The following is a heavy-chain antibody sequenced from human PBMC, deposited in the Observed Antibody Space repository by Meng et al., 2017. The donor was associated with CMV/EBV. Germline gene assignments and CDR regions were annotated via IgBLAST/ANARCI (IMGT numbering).Heavy chain of an antibody. V-gene: IGHV3-21*01. CDR1: GFTFSSYS. Sequence: GESLKISCAASGFTFSSYSMNWVRQAPGKGLEWVSSISSSSSYIYYADSVRGRFTISRDNAKNSLYLQMNSLRAEDTAVYYCAYKTYRVDSSSWGPLDYWGQGTLVTVSS. D-gene: IGHD6-13*01. J-gene: IGHJ4*02. CDR2: ISSSSSYI. CDR3: AYKTYRVDSSSWGPLDY.